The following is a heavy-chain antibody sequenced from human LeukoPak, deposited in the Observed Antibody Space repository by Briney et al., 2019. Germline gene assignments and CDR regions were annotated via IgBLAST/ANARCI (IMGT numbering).Heavy chain of an antibody. V-gene: IGHV1-46*01. J-gene: IGHJ6*02. CDR2: INPSGGST. CDR1: GYTFISYY. Sequence: GASVKVSCKASGYTFISYYIHWVRQAPGKGLEWMGIINPSGGSTSYAQKFQGRVTMTRDTSTSTVYMELSSLRSEDTAVYYCAREQGSSSSGRYGLDVWGQGTTVTVSS. D-gene: IGHD6-6*01. CDR3: AREQGSSSSGRYGLDV.